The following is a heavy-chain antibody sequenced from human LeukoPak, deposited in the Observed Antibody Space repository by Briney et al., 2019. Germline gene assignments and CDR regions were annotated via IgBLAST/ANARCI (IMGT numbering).Heavy chain of an antibody. V-gene: IGHV4-38-2*02. D-gene: IGHD3-10*01. J-gene: IGHJ4*02. CDR2: IYHSGST. CDR3: ARGGVVRGVIIPWYFDY. CDR1: GYSISSGYY. Sequence: SETLSLTCTVSGYSISSGYYWGWIRQPPGKGLEWIGSIYHSGSTYYNPSLKSRVTISVDTSKNQFSLKLSSVTAADTAVYYCARGGVVRGVIIPWYFDYWGQGTLVTVSS.